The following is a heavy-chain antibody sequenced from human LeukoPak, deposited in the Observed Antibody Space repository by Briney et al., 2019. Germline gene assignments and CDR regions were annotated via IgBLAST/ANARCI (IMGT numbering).Heavy chain of an antibody. CDR3: ARVGYYYDSSGYYKTGSFDY. D-gene: IGHD3-22*01. Sequence: ASVKVSCKASGYTFTSYGISWVRQAPGQGLEWMGWISAYNGNTNYAQKLQGRVTMTTDTSTSTAYMELRSLRSDDTAVYYCARVGYYYDSSGYYKTGSFDYWGQGILVTVSS. CDR1: GYTFTSYG. CDR2: ISAYNGNT. V-gene: IGHV1-18*01. J-gene: IGHJ4*02.